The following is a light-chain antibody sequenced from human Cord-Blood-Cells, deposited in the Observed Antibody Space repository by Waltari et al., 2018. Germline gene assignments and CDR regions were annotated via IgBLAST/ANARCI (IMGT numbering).Light chain of an antibody. CDR2: DAS. CDR3: QQRSNWPIT. V-gene: IGKV3-11*01. Sequence: VLTQSPATLSSSPVDIATLSCRASQSVSSYLAWYQQKPGQAPRLLIYDASNRATGIPARFSGSGSGTDFTLTISSLEPEDFAVYYCQQRSNWPITFGQGTRLEIK. CDR1: QSVSSY. J-gene: IGKJ5*01.